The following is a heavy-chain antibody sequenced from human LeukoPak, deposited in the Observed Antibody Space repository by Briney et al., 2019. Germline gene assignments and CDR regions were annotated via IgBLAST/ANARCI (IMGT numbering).Heavy chain of an antibody. J-gene: IGHJ4*02. CDR1: GGTFSSYA. D-gene: IGHD3-9*01. CDR2: IIPILGIA. V-gene: IGHV1-69*04. CDR3: ARDRGRYFDWSQDY. Sequence: SVKVSCKASGGTFSSYAISWVRQAPGQGLEWMGRIIPILGIANYAQKFQGRVTIIADKSTSTAYMELSSLRSEDTAVYYCARDRGRYFDWSQDYWGQGTLVTVSS.